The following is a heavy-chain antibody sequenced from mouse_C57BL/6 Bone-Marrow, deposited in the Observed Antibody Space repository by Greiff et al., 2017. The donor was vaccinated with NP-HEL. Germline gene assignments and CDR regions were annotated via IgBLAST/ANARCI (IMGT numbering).Heavy chain of an antibody. J-gene: IGHJ4*01. D-gene: IGHD2-3*01. V-gene: IGHV5-9*01. CDR2: ISGGGGNT. CDR1: GFTFSSYT. Sequence: EVHLVESGGGLVKPGGSLKLSCAASGFTFSSYTMSWVRQTPEKRLEWVATISGGGGNTYYPDSVKGRVTISRDNATNTLYLQVSSLMSEDTALYYCARHGWEPYAMDYWGQGTSVTVSA. CDR3: ARHGWEPYAMDY.